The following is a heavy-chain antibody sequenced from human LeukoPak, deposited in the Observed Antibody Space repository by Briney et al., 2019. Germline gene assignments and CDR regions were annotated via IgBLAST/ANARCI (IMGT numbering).Heavy chain of an antibody. CDR2: IYYSGST. D-gene: IGHD3-22*01. CDR3: ARQVRDSSPGLYFDY. J-gene: IGHJ4*02. V-gene: IGHV4-39*01. Sequence: SETLSLTCTVSGGSISSSSYYWDWIRQPPGKGLEWIGSIYYSGSTYYNPSLKSRVTISVDTSKNQFSLKLSSVTAADTAVYYCARQVRDSSPGLYFDYWGQGTLVTVSS. CDR1: GGSISSSSYY.